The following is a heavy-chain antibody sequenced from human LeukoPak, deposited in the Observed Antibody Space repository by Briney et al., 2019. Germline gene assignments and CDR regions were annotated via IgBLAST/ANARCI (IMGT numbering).Heavy chain of an antibody. CDR3: ARERLDIVVVTAIDAPSSDAFDI. CDR1: GVSISSSNSY. D-gene: IGHD2-21*02. J-gene: IGHJ3*02. V-gene: IGHV4-39*07. Sequence: SETLSLTCTVSGVSISSSNSYWGWIRQPPGKGLEWIGSIYYSGNTYYNASLKSRVTISVDTSKNQFSLKLSSVTAADTAVYYCARERLDIVVVTAIDAPSSDAFDIWGQGTMVTVSS. CDR2: IYYSGNT.